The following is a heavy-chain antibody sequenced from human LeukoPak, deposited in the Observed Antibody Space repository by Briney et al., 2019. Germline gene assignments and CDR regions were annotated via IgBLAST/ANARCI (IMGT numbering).Heavy chain of an antibody. Sequence: EASVKVSCKTSGYTFTSYAISWVRQAPGQGLEWMGGIIPIFGTANYAQKFQGRVTITADKSTSTAYMELSSLRSEDTAVYYCASIDDSSGYYPFDYWGQGTLVTVSS. CDR1: GYTFTSYA. D-gene: IGHD3-22*01. CDR3: ASIDDSSGYYPFDY. J-gene: IGHJ4*02. CDR2: IIPIFGTA. V-gene: IGHV1-69*06.